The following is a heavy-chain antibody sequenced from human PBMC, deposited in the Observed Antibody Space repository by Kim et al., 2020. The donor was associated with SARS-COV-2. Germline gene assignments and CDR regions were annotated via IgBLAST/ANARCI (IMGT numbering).Heavy chain of an antibody. D-gene: IGHD6-19*01. J-gene: IGHJ1*01. Sequence: GGSLRLSCAASGFTFSDYYMSWIRQAPGKGLEWVSYISSSSSYTNYADSVKGRFTISRDNAKNSLYLQMNSLRAEDTAVYYCARDRHGYSSGWSSILKHWGQGTLVTVSS. CDR3: ARDRHGYSSGWSSILKH. V-gene: IGHV3-11*06. CDR2: ISSSSSYT. CDR1: GFTFSDYY.